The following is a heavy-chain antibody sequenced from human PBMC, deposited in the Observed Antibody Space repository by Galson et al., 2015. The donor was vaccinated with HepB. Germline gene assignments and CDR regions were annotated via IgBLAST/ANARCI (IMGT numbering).Heavy chain of an antibody. V-gene: IGHV3-21*01. CDR1: GFTFNSYS. J-gene: IGHJ4*02. Sequence: SLRLSCAASGFTFNSYSMNWVRQAPGKGLEWVSSISGSGAYLYYADSVKGRFTISRDNAKNSLYLQMNSLRAEDTAVYYCAVGLMITFGGVIGTPDYWGQGTLVTVSS. CDR2: ISGSGAYL. CDR3: AVGLMITFGGVIGTPDY. D-gene: IGHD3-16*02.